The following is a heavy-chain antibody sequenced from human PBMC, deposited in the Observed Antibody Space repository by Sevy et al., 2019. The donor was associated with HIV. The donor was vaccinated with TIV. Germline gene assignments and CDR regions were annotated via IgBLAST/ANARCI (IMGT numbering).Heavy chain of an antibody. CDR2: IYYSGST. CDR3: ARVRYSSSWYAKRLNWFDP. V-gene: IGHV4-61*01. Sequence: SETLSLTCTVSGGSVSSGSYYWSWIRQPPGKGLEWIGYIYYSGSTNYNPSLKIRVTISVDTSKNQFSLKLSSVTAADTAVYYCARVRYSSSWYAKRLNWFDPWGQGTLVTVSS. J-gene: IGHJ5*02. CDR1: GGSVSSGSYY. D-gene: IGHD6-13*01.